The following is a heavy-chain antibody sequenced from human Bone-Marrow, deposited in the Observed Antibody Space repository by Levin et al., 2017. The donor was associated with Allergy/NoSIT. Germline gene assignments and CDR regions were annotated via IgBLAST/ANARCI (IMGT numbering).Heavy chain of an antibody. V-gene: IGHV4-61*02. CDR2: VYTDGNT. Sequence: SETLSLTCTVSGASISDAAYYWSWIRQSAGKKLEWIGRVYTDGNTNYNPSFKSRVTISIDTSRKQFSLTLNSVTAADTAVYYCAREWWLAAHYADSSVLGWFEPWRQGTLVTVSS. D-gene: IGHD4-17*01. CDR3: AREWWLAAHYADSSVLGWFEP. CDR1: GASISDAAYY. J-gene: IGHJ5*01.